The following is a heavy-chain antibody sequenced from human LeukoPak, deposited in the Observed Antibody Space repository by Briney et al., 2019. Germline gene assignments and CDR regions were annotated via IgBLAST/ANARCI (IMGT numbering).Heavy chain of an antibody. D-gene: IGHD3-22*01. J-gene: IGHJ6*03. Sequence: GRSLRLSCAASGFTFSSYGMHWVRQAPGKWLEWVAVIWYDGSNKYYADSVKGRFTISRDNSKNTLYLQMNSLRAEDTAVYYCAKDYYDSSGYYSWPQYYMDVWGKGTTVTVSS. V-gene: IGHV3-33*06. CDR1: GFTFSSYG. CDR3: AKDYYDSSGYYSWPQYYMDV. CDR2: IWYDGSNK.